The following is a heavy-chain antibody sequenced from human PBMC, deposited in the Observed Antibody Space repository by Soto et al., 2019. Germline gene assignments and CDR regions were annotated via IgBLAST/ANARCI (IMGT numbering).Heavy chain of an antibody. D-gene: IGHD6-13*01. V-gene: IGHV5-51*01. CDR1: GYSFTSYW. Sequence: GESLKISCRGVGYSFTSYWIVWVRQMPGEGLEWMGIIYPDDSGTRYNPSFQGHVTISADKSISTAYLQWSSLKASDTAMYYCARHWPQQPLDPWGQGTLVTVSS. CDR2: IYPDDSGT. CDR3: ARHWPQQPLDP. J-gene: IGHJ5*02.